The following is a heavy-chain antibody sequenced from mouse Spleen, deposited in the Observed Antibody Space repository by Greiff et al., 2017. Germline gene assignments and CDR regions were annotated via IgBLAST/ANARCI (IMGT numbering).Heavy chain of an antibody. CDR3: ARHGDSSGYGAMDY. CDR1: GFSLTSYG. Sequence: VQLQESGPGLVAPSQSLSITCTVSGFSLTSYGVHWVRQPPGKGLEWLVVIWSDGSTTYNSALKSRLSISKDNSKSQVFLKMNSLQTDDTAMYYCARHGDSSGYGAMDYWGQGTSVTVSS. J-gene: IGHJ4*01. V-gene: IGHV2-6-1*01. CDR2: IWSDGST. D-gene: IGHD3-2*02.